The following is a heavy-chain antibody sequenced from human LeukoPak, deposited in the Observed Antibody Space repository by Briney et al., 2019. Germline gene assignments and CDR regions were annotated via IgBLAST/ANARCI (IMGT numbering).Heavy chain of an antibody. J-gene: IGHJ4*02. CDR3: ARAAPGIVFLLDYFDY. Sequence: GRSLRLSCAASGFTFSSYAMHWVRQAPGKGLEWVAVISYDGSNKYYADSVKGRFTISRDNSKNTLYLQMNSLRAEDTAVYYCARAAPGIVFLLDYFDYWGQGTLVTVSS. D-gene: IGHD1-26*01. V-gene: IGHV3-30-3*01. CDR1: GFTFSSYA. CDR2: ISYDGSNK.